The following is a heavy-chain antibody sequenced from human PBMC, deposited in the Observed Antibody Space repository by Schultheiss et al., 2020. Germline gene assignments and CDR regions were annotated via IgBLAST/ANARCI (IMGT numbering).Heavy chain of an antibody. CDR3: ARGPRIMENYYYGLDV. CDR1: GYTFTSYD. CDR2: MNPNSGNT. D-gene: IGHD3-3*01. V-gene: IGHV1-8*01. J-gene: IGHJ6*02. Sequence: ASVKVSCKASGYTFTSYDINWVRQATGQGLEWMGWMNPNSGNTGYAQKFQGRVTMTRNTSISTAYMELSSLRSEDTAVYYCARGPRIMENYYYGLDVWGQGTTVTVS.